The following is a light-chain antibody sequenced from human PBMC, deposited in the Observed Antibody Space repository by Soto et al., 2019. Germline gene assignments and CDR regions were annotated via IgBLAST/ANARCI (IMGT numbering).Light chain of an antibody. V-gene: IGKV3-15*01. CDR2: GAS. Sequence: EIVMTQSPATLSVSPGERATLSCRASQNLSSNLGWYQQKPGQAPRLLIYGASTRATGIPARFSGSGSGTEFTLPISSLQSEDFPVYYCQQYNNWPYTFGQGTKLQI. J-gene: IGKJ2*01. CDR1: QNLSSN. CDR3: QQYNNWPYT.